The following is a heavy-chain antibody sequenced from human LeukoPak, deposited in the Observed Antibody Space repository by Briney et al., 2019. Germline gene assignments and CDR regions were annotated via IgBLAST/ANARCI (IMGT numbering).Heavy chain of an antibody. Sequence: GGSLRLSCAASGFTFSSNAMSWVRQAPGKGLEWVSAISGSGGSTYYADSVKGRFTISRDNSKNTLYLQMNSLRAEDTAVYYCAILGGAENDYFDYWGQGTLVTVSS. CDR3: AILGGAENDYFDY. V-gene: IGHV3-23*01. D-gene: IGHD2/OR15-2a*01. J-gene: IGHJ4*02. CDR1: GFTFSSNA. CDR2: ISGSGGST.